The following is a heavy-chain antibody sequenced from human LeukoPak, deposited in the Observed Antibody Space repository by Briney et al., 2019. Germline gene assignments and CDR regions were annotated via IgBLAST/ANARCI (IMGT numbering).Heavy chain of an antibody. V-gene: IGHV3-30-3*01. D-gene: IGHD2-15*01. CDR1: GFTFSSYA. CDR3: ARGGRVVLYYFDY. Sequence: GGSLRLSCAASGFTFSSYAIHWVRQAPGKGLEWVAVISYDGSNKYYADSVKGRFTISRDNSKNTLYLQMNSLRAEDTAVYYCARGGRVVLYYFDYWGQGTLVTVSS. CDR2: ISYDGSNK. J-gene: IGHJ4*02.